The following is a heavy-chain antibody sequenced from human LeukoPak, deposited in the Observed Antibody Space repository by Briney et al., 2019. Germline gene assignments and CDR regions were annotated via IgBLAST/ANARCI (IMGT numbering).Heavy chain of an antibody. D-gene: IGHD5-18*01. V-gene: IGHV3-23*01. J-gene: IGHJ4*02. Sequence: GGSLRLSCAASGFSFSSYSMNWVRQAPGKGLEWVPAISGSGGSTYYADSVKGRFTISRDNSKNTLYLQMNSLRAEDTAVYYCAKGASGYSYGPTWGQGTLVTVSS. CDR2: ISGSGGST. CDR1: GFSFSSYS. CDR3: AKGASGYSYGPT.